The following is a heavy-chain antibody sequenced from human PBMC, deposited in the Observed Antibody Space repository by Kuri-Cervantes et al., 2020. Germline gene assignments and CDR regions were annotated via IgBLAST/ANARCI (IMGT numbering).Heavy chain of an antibody. Sequence: GGSLRLSCAASGFSVSSKYMSWFRQAPGKGLEWVSLIYSDGATYYADSVKGRFTISRDNSKNTLYLQMNSLRAEDTAVYYCAKSSAVCSSTSCSPWWDYYYCMDVWGKGTTVTVSS. CDR3: AKSSAVCSSTSCSPWWDYYYCMDV. CDR2: IYSDGAT. V-gene: IGHV3-53*01. J-gene: IGHJ6*03. D-gene: IGHD2-2*01. CDR1: GFSVSSKY.